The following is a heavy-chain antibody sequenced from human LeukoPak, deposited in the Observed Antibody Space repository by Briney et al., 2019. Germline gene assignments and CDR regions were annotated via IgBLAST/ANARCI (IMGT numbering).Heavy chain of an antibody. CDR3: ARSRGSGPCAYFDY. Sequence: GGSLRLSCAVSGFTFGDDSMSWSRQAPGQGLEWVSYISNSGGYTNYADSVGGRFTISRDNAENSLYLQMNSLRAEDTAVYHCARSRGSGPCAYFDYWGQRTLVSVTS. CDR2: ISNSGGYT. D-gene: IGHD1-26*01. CDR1: GFTFGDDS. J-gene: IGHJ4*02. V-gene: IGHV3-11*03.